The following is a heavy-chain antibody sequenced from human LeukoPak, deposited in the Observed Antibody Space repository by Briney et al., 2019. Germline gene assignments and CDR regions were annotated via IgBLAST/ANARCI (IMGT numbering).Heavy chain of an antibody. V-gene: IGHV3-74*01. J-gene: IGHJ4*02. CDR3: ARTNEGGYFAY. CDR2: INGDGSDI. Sequence: GGSLRVSCGASGFIFNNYWMHRVRQAPGKGLVWVSRINGDGSDITYADNVRGRFTMSRDNAKNTLYLQMNSLRDEDTAVYYCARTNEGGYFAYWGQGALVTVSS. CDR1: GFIFNNYW. D-gene: IGHD2-8*01.